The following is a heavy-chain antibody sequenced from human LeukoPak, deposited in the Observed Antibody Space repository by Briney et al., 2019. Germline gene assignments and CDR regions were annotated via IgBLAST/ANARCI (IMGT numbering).Heavy chain of an antibody. CDR1: GFTFSSYG. CDR2: ISGSGDYT. Sequence: EPGGSLRLSCAASGFTFSSYGMSWVRQAPGKGLEWVSAISGSGDYTYYADSVKGRFTISRDNSKNTLYLHMNSLRAEDTAVYYCATGYCSGGSCYSGDYWGQGTLVTVSS. J-gene: IGHJ4*02. V-gene: IGHV3-23*01. D-gene: IGHD2-15*01. CDR3: ATGYCSGGSCYSGDY.